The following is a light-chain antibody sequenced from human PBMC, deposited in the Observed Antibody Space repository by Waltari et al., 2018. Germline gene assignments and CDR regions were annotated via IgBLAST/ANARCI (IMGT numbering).Light chain of an antibody. V-gene: IGLV2-11*01. Sequence: QFALTQPRSVSGSPGQSVTISCTKTNSDIDPFNYVSWYQQHPGKAPKLVIYDVRVRPSGVPDRFSGSRSGNTASLIISGLQPEDEADYYCSSFPGGSLVFGGGTELTVL. J-gene: IGLJ2*01. CDR3: SSFPGGSLV. CDR1: NSDIDPFNY. CDR2: DVR.